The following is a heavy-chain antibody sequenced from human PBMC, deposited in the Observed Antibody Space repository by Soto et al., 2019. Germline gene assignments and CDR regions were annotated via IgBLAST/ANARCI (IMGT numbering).Heavy chain of an antibody. CDR3: AREIPAYYDFWSGYKYYYYYGMDV. V-gene: IGHV1-18*01. CDR1: GYTFTSYG. J-gene: IGHJ6*02. Sequence: QVQLVQSGAEVKKPGASVKVSCKASGYTFTSYGISWVRQAPGQGLEWMGWISAYNGNTNYAQKLQGRVTMTTATSTSTAYMELRSLRSDDTAVYYCAREIPAYYDFWSGYKYYYYYGMDVWGQGTTVTVSS. D-gene: IGHD3-3*01. CDR2: ISAYNGNT.